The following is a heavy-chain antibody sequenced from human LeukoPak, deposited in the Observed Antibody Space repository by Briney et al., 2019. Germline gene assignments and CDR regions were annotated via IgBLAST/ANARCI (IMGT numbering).Heavy chain of an antibody. CDR2: IYYSGST. CDR3: ARGRPHNRNFDY. J-gene: IGHJ4*02. D-gene: IGHD2/OR15-2a*01. CDR1: GGSISTYY. V-gene: IGHV4-59*01. Sequence: PSETLSLTCTVSGGSISTYYWSWIRQPPGKGLEWIGYIYYSGSTNYSPSLMSRVTISVDTSKNQFSLKLSSVTAADTAVYYCARGRPHNRNFDYWGQGTLVTVSS.